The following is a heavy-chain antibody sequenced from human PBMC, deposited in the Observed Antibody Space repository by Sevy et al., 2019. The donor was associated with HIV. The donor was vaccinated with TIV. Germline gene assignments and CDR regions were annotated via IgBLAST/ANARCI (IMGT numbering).Heavy chain of an antibody. CDR3: ARGPIYYIWSDV. CDR2: IVPLLRTI. D-gene: IGHD2-8*01. J-gene: IGHJ4*02. Sequence: SVKVSCTASGCTLSNFAMNWVRQAPGQGLEWMGVIVPLLRTINGAQKFQGRVTITSDRSMSTVFMELSGLTSEDTVGYYCARGPIYYIWSDVWGQGTLVTVSS. V-gene: IGHV1-69*10. CDR1: GCTLSNFA.